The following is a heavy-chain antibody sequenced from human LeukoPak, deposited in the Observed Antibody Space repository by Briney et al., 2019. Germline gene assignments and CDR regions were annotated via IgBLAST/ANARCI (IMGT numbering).Heavy chain of an antibody. CDR3: ARDGKALDL. D-gene: IGHD1-26*01. CDR1: GFTFSSYS. V-gene: IGHV3-21*04. CDR2: ISSSSSYI. J-gene: IGHJ2*01. Sequence: PGGSLRLSCAASGFTFSSYSMNWVRQAPGKGLEWVSSISSSSSYIYYADSVKGRFTISRDNSKNTLHLQMNSLRDEDTAVYYCARDGKALDLWGRGTLVTVSS.